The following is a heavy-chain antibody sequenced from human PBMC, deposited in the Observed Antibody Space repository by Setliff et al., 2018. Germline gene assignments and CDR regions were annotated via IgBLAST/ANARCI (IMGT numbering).Heavy chain of an antibody. CDR2: IKTKGDGKTT. V-gene: IGHV3-15*01. CDR3: ARGEVPYRDLWSGYAYMDV. J-gene: IGHJ6*04. D-gene: IGHD3-3*01. Sequence: GGSLRLSCAASGFTFDNAWMSWVRQAPGRGLEWVGRIKTKGDGKTTEYAASVNGRFTVSRDDSKNIAYLQMDRLKTEDTAVYYCARGEVPYRDLWSGYAYMDVWGKGTPVTVSS. CDR1: GFTFDNAW.